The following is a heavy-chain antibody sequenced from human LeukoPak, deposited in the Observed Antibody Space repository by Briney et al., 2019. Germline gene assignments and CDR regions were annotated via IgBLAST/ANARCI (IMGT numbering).Heavy chain of an antibody. CDR2: ISYDGSNK. D-gene: IGHD1-1*01. CDR1: GFTFSSYG. V-gene: IGHV3-30*18. CDR3: AKDRRPYYFDY. J-gene: IGHJ4*02. Sequence: HPGGSLRLSCAASGFTFSSYGVHWVRQAPGKGLEWVAVISYDGSNKYYADSVKGRFTISRDNSKNTLYLQMNSLRAEDTAVYYCAKDRRPYYFDYWGQGTLVTVSS.